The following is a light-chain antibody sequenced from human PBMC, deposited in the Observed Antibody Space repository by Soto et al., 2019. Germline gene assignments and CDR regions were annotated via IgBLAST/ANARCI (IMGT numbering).Light chain of an antibody. Sequence: QSVLTQPPSASGSPGQSVTISCTGTSSDVGGYDYVFWYQQHPGKTPKLMIYEVSKRPSGVPDRFSGSKSGNTASLTVSGLQADDEADYYCSSYAGSNVLFGGGTKVTVL. CDR1: SSDVGGYDY. V-gene: IGLV2-8*01. CDR2: EVS. J-gene: IGLJ2*01. CDR3: SSYAGSNVL.